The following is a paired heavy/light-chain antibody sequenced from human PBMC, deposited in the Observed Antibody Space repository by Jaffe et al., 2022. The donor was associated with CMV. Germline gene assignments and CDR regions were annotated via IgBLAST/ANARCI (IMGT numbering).Light chain of an antibody. CDR1: QSISSW. CDR3: QQYNNYSWT. CDR2: KSS. Sequence: DIQMTQSPSTLSASVGDRVTITCRASQSISSWLAWYQQKPGKAPKLLIYKSSSLQSGVPSRFSGSGSGTEFTLTISSLQPDDFATYYCQQYNNYSWTFGQGTKVEIK. J-gene: IGKJ1*01. V-gene: IGKV1-5*03.
Heavy chain of an antibody. J-gene: IGHJ4*02. CDR2: IYPGGAT. CDR3: ARAAPASGHTAFDY. Sequence: QVQLQESGPGLVKPSETLSLTCTVSDGSISSYFWNWIRQPAGKGLEWIGRIYPGGATNYNPSLKSRVTMSVDTAKNQFSLKLASMSAADTAVYYCARAAPASGHTAFDYWGQGTLVTVSS. V-gene: IGHV4-4*07. D-gene: IGHD2-15*01. CDR1: DGSISSYF.